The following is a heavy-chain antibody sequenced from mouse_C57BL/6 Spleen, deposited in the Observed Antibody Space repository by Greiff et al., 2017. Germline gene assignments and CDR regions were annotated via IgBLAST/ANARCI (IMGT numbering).Heavy chain of an antibody. V-gene: IGHV14-4*01. CDR1: GFNIKDDY. J-gene: IGHJ3*01. Sequence: EVQLQQSGAELVRPGASVKLSCTASGFNIKDDYMHWVKQRPEQGLEWIGWIDPENGDTEYASKFQGKATITADTSSNTAYLQLSSLTSEDTAVYYCTTRGQLRLRGFAYWGQGTLVTVSA. D-gene: IGHD3-2*02. CDR3: TTRGQLRLRGFAY. CDR2: IDPENGDT.